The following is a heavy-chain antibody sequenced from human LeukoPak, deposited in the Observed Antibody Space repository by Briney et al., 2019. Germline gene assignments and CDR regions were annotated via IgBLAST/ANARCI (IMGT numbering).Heavy chain of an antibody. CDR1: GYSFTSYW. CDR3: ARHFRGGPYSSGWNYPFDY. V-gene: IGHV5-51*01. J-gene: IGHJ4*02. CDR2: IYSGDSDT. Sequence: GEPLKISCQGSGYSFTSYWIGWVRQMPGKGLEWMGMIYSGDSDTRYSPSFQGQVTISADKSISTVYLQWRRLKASDTAMYYCARHFRGGPYSSGWNYPFDYWGPGTLVTVSS. D-gene: IGHD6-19*01.